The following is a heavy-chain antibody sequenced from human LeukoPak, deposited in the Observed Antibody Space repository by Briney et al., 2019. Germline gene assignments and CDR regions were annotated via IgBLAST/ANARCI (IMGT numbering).Heavy chain of an antibody. Sequence: SETLSLTCTASGGSISTYYWSWIRQPPGKGLEWIWYISYSGSTNYNPSLKSRVTISLDTSKNQFALKLSSVTAADTAVYYCARAPPSSEGPYFDYWGQGTLVTVSS. CDR2: ISYSGST. D-gene: IGHD3-22*01. V-gene: IGHV4-59*08. CDR1: GGSISTYY. CDR3: ARAPPSSEGPYFDY. J-gene: IGHJ4*02.